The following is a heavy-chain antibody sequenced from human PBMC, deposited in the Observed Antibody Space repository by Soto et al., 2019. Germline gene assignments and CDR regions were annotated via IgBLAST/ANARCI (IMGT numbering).Heavy chain of an antibody. V-gene: IGHV4-31*03. D-gene: IGHD3-10*01. J-gene: IGHJ6*02. CDR1: GASISSGDYY. Sequence: SETLSLTCSVSGASISSGDYYWSWIRQHPGKGLEWIGYIYDSGSTYYNPSLKSRVTISVDTSKNQFSLKLSSVTAADTAVYYCARRGYGPGFPYYYGMDVWGQGTTVTVSS. CDR2: IYDSGST. CDR3: ARRGYGPGFPYYYGMDV.